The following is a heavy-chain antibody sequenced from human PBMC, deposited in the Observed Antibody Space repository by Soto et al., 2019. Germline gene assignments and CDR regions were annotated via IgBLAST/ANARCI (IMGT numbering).Heavy chain of an antibody. CDR1: GFTFSSYA. J-gene: IGHJ4*02. D-gene: IGHD2-15*01. V-gene: IGHV3-23*01. CDR3: AKRASRNVVAATGNLDY. Sequence: PGGSLRLSCAASGFTFSSYAMSWVRQAPGKGLEWVSAISGSGGSTYYADSVKGRFTISRDNSKNTLYLQMNSLRAEDTAVYYCAKRASRNVVAATGNLDYWGQGTLVTVSS. CDR2: ISGSGGST.